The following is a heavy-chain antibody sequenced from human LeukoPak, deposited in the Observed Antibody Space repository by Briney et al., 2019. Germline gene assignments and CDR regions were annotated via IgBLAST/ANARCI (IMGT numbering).Heavy chain of an antibody. D-gene: IGHD1-26*01. CDR3: ARDTEATGPLGYFDY. Sequence: ASVKVSCKASGGTFNSYAISWVRQAPGQGLEWMGWINPNSGGTNYAQKFQGWVTMTRDTSISTAYMELSRLRSDDTAVYYCARDTEATGPLGYFDYWGQGTLVTVSS. CDR1: GGTFNSYA. V-gene: IGHV1-2*04. J-gene: IGHJ4*02. CDR2: INPNSGGT.